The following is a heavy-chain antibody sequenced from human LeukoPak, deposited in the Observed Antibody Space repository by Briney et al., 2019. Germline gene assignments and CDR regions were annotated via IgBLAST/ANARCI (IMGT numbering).Heavy chain of an antibody. CDR2: IRSDGINK. CDR3: ARIGVDAFDI. CDR1: GFTFSNYG. V-gene: IGHV3-30*02. Sequence: GGSLRLSCAASGFTFSNYGMHWVRQAPGKGLEWVAFIRSDGINKYHADSVKGRFTISRDNSKNTLYLQMNSLRAEDTAVYYCARIGVDAFDIWGQGTMVTVSS. J-gene: IGHJ3*02. D-gene: IGHD2/OR15-2a*01.